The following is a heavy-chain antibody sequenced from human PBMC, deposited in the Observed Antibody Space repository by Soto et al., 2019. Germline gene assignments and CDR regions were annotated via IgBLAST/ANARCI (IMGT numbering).Heavy chain of an antibody. CDR3: ARGGQDFWSGPFDY. Sequence: SETLSLTCTVSGGSISNYYCNWIRQPAGKGLEWIGRVDTSGSTNYNPSLKSRVTMSVDTSKQEFSLKLSSVTAADTALYYCARGGQDFWSGPFDYWGRGALVTVSS. CDR1: GGSISNYY. D-gene: IGHD3-3*01. J-gene: IGHJ4*02. V-gene: IGHV4-4*07. CDR2: VDTSGST.